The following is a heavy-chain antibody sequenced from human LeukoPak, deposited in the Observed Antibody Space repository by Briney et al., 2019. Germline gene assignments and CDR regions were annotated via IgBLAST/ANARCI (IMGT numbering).Heavy chain of an antibody. CDR2: ISSSSSYI. D-gene: IGHD7-27*01. CDR1: GFTFSSYS. CDR3: ARGINWGSDY. J-gene: IGHJ4*02. Sequence: GGSLRLSCAASGFTFSSYSMNWVRQAPGKGLEWVSSISSSSSYIYYADSAKGRFTVSRDNAKNSLYLQMNSLRAEDTAVYYCARGINWGSDYWGQGTLVTVSS. V-gene: IGHV3-21*01.